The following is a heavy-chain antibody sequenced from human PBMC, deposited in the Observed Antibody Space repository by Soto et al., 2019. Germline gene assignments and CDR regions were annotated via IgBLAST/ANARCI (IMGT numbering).Heavy chain of an antibody. CDR1: GYSISSGYY. Sequence: SETLSLTCAVSGYSISSGYYWGWIRQPPGKGLEWIGSIYHSGSTYYNPSLKSRVTISVDTSKNQFSLKLSSVTAADTAVYYCAREEYYYDSSGYYTPFYFDYWGQGTLVTVSS. CDR3: AREEYYYDSSGYYTPFYFDY. CDR2: IYHSGST. D-gene: IGHD3-22*01. J-gene: IGHJ4*02. V-gene: IGHV4-38-2*01.